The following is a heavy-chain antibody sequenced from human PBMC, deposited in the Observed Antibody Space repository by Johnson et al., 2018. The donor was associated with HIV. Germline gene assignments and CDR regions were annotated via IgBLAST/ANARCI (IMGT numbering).Heavy chain of an antibody. CDR2: ISNDGSNK. Sequence: QVQLVESGGGLVQPGGSLRLSCAASGFTFSSYWMSWVRQAPGKGLEWVAVISNDGSNKYYAQSVKGRFTISRDNSKNTVYLQMNSLRVEDTAVYYCAKGGGCGGDCYSGYDAFDIWGQGTMVTVSS. D-gene: IGHD2-21*01. J-gene: IGHJ3*02. V-gene: IGHV3-30*18. CDR1: GFTFSSYW. CDR3: AKGGGCGGDCYSGYDAFDI.